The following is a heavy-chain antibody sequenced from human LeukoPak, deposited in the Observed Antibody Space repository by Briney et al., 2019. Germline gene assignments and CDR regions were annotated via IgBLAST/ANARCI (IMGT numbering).Heavy chain of an antibody. D-gene: IGHD3-10*01. Sequence: SETLSLTCAVSGDSISSGGYSWSWIRQPPGRGLEWIGYIYHSESTYYNPSLKSRVTISVDRSKNHFSLKLSSVTAADTAVYYCARGVTLVRGPCWFDPWGQGTQVTVSS. CDR3: ARGVTLVRGPCWFDP. CDR1: GDSISSGGYS. CDR2: IYHSEST. J-gene: IGHJ5*02. V-gene: IGHV4-30-2*01.